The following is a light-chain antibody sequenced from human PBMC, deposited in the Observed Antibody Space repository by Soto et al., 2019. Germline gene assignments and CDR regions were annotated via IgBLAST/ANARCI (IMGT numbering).Light chain of an antibody. CDR3: QQYHIYSWT. Sequence: AIEMTQSPSSLSASVGDTVTITCRASQGIGKDLAWFQQRPGKAPKLLIYGASGLQNGVPSRFSGSGSGTDFTLTISGLQPEDFATYYCQQYHIYSWTFGQGTKVDIK. V-gene: IGKV1-6*01. CDR1: QGIGKD. CDR2: GAS. J-gene: IGKJ1*01.